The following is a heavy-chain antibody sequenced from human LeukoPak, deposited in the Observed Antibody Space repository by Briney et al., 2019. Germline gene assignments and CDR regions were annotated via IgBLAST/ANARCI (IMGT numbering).Heavy chain of an antibody. CDR1: GFTFSTYG. V-gene: IGHV3-33*01. CDR2: LWDDGINT. Sequence: PGRFLRLSCAASGFTFSTYGMHWVRQAPGKGLEWVAVLWDDGINTSYADSVKGRFTISRDTSQNTLYLQMDSLRAEDTAVYFCGVLPAATMLRDFWGQGTLVTVSS. J-gene: IGHJ4*02. D-gene: IGHD2-2*01. CDR3: GVLPAATMLRDF.